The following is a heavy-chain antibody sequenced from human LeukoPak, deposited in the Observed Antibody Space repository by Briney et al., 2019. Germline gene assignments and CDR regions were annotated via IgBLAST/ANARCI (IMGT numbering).Heavy chain of an antibody. V-gene: IGHV3-30*02. J-gene: IGHJ4*02. CDR2: IQFDGSNK. CDR1: GFIFSDYG. D-gene: IGHD3-10*01. Sequence: GGSLRLSCAASGFIFSDYGMHWVRQAPGKGLEWVAFIQFDGSNKYYADSVKGRFTVSRDNSKDTLYLQMNSLRTEDTAVYYCAKDSLLYGSGSGIDYWGQGTLVTVSS. CDR3: AKDSLLYGSGSGIDY.